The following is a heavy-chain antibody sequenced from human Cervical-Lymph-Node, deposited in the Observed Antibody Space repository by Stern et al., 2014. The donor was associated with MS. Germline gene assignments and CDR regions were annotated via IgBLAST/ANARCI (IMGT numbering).Heavy chain of an antibody. D-gene: IGHD5-18*01. CDR3: ARDGVYTYGSTDYYFDY. CDR1: GYTFTNYA. J-gene: IGHJ4*02. V-gene: IGHV1-3*01. Sequence: VHLVESGAEVKKPGASVKVSCKASGYTFTNYAIHWVRQAPGQRLEWVAWINGGDGYTKYSQKFHGRVTITRDTSASTAYMELSSLRSEDTAVYYCARDGVYTYGSTDYYFDYWGQGTLVTVSS. CDR2: INGGDGYT.